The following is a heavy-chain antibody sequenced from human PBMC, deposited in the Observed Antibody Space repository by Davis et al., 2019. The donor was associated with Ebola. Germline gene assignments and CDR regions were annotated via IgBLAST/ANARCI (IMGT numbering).Heavy chain of an antibody. CDR2: IIPIFGTA. J-gene: IGHJ5*02. D-gene: IGHD3-16*01. Sequence: AASVQVSCKASGGTFSSYAISWVRQAPGLGLEWMGGIIPIFGTANYAQKFQGRVTMTRNTSISTAYMELSSLRSEDTAGYYGARGLLGDNWFDPWGQGTLVTVSS. CDR3: ARGLLGDNWFDP. V-gene: IGHV1-69*05. CDR1: GGTFSSYA.